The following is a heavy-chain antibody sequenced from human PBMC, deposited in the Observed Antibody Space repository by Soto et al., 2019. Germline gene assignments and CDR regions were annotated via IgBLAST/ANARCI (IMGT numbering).Heavy chain of an antibody. D-gene: IGHD2-2*01. CDR3: ARGPLIVVVPAATAGTNYYYYGMDV. V-gene: IGHV4-34*01. J-gene: IGHJ6*02. CDR2: INHSGST. CDR1: GGSFSGYY. Sequence: SETLSLTCAVYGGSFSGYYWSWIRQPPGKGLEWIGEINHSGSTNYNPSLKSRVTISVDTSKNQFSLKLSSVTAADTAVYYCARGPLIVVVPAATAGTNYYYYGMDVWGQGTTVTVSS.